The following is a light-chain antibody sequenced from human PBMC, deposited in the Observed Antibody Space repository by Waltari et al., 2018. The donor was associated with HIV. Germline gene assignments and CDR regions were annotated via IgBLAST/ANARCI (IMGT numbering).Light chain of an antibody. V-gene: IGLV2-14*03. Sequence: QSALTQPASVSWSPGQSVTVPCPGSGKTLGASDFCSWFQQHPDKAPQLIIFDVSKRPSGISDRFSASKSGNTASLTISGLQPEDEADYFCCSYTSSDTWVFGGGTKVTVL. CDR2: DVS. CDR3: CSYTSSDTWV. J-gene: IGLJ3*02. CDR1: GKTLGASDF.